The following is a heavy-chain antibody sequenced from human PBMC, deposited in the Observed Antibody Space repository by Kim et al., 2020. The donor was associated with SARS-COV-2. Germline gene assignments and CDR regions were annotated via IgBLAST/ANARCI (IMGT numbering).Heavy chain of an antibody. CDR2: INSSSNSK. CDR1: GFTFRSYE. CDR3: AREVLVSPDAFDI. Sequence: GGSLRLSCAASGFTFRSYEMNWVRQAPGKGLGWDSYINSSSNSKYYADSVKGRFTISRDNAKDSLYLQMNGLRAEDTAVYYCAREVLVSPDAFDIWGQGTMVTVSS. V-gene: IGHV3-48*03. J-gene: IGHJ3*02. D-gene: IGHD2-2*01.